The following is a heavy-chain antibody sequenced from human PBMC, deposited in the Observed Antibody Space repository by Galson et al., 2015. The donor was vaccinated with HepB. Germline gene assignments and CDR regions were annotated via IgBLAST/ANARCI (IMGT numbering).Heavy chain of an antibody. V-gene: IGHV7-4-1*02. CDR1: GYTFTDYV. CDR3: AISPLRFLDWLTYYDYYYMNV. J-gene: IGHJ6*03. D-gene: IGHD3-3*01. Sequence: SVKVSCKASGYTFTDYVVNWVRQAPGQGLEWMGWMNTNTGKPTYAPGFAGRFVFSLDTSVTTAYLQISRLETDDTAVYYCAISPLRFLDWLTYYDYYYMNVWGEGTTVAVSS. CDR2: MNTNTGKP.